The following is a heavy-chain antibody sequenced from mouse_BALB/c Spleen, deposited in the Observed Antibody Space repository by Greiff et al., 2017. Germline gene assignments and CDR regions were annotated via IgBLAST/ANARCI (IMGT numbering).Heavy chain of an antibody. D-gene: IGHD2-3*01. CDR3: ASSRVTYDGYFYAMDY. Sequence: EVQRVESGGGLVQPGGSRKLSCAASGFTFSSFGMHWVRQAPEKGLEWVAYISSGCSTIYYADTVKGRFTISRDNPKNTLFLQMTSLRSEDTSLFYCASSRVTYDGYFYAMDYWGQGTSVTVSS. J-gene: IGHJ4*01. CDR1: GFTFSSFG. V-gene: IGHV5-17*02. CDR2: ISSGCSTI.